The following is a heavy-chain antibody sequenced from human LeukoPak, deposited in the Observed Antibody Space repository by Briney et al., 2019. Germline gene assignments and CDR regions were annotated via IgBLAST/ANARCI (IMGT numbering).Heavy chain of an antibody. Sequence: ASVKVSCKASGYTFTGYYMHWVRQAPGQGLEWMGWISAYNGNTNYAQKLQGRVTMTTDTSTSTAYMELRSLRSDDTAVYYCASSAGYDILTAYLLDYWGQGTLVTVSS. J-gene: IGHJ4*02. CDR1: GYTFTGYY. V-gene: IGHV1-18*04. D-gene: IGHD3-9*01. CDR2: ISAYNGNT. CDR3: ASSAGYDILTAYLLDY.